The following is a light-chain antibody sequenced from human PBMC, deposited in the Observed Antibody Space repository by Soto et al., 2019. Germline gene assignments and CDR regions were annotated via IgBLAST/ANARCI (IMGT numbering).Light chain of an antibody. CDR1: QSISSW. J-gene: IGKJ1*01. CDR2: KAS. CDR3: QQYNSYST. Sequence: DIQMTQSPSTLSASVGDRVTITCRASQSISSWLAWYPQKPGKAPKVLIYKASSLESGVTSRFSRSGSGTEFTLTISSLQPDDFATYYCQQYNSYSTFGQGTKVEIK. V-gene: IGKV1-5*03.